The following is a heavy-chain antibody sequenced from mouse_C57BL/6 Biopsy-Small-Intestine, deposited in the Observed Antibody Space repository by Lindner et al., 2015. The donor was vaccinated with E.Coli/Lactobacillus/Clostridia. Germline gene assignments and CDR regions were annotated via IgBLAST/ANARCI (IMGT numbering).Heavy chain of an antibody. CDR1: GYSFTGYF. CDR2: INPYNGDT. D-gene: IGHD1-1*02. V-gene: IGHV1-20*01. CDR3: ASPLGSYDAMDY. J-gene: IGHJ4*01. Sequence: VQLQESGPELVKPGDSVKISCKASGYSFTGYFMNWVMQSHGKSLEWIGRINPYNGDTFYNQKFKGKATLTVDKSSSTAHMELRSLTSEDSAVYYCASPLGSYDAMDYWGQGTSVTVSS.